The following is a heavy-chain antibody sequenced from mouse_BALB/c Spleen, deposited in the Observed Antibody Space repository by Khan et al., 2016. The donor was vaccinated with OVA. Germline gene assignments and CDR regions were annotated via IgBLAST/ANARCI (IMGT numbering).Heavy chain of an antibody. Sequence: EVELVESGGDLVKPGGSLKLSCAASGFTFSSYSMSWVRQTPDKRLEWVASISSCGDYTYYPDSVKGRFTISSDNATNTLYLHMSDLKSEDTAMYYCADHLTGSFVYWGQGTLVTVSA. CDR2: ISSCGDYT. J-gene: IGHJ3*01. D-gene: IGHD4-1*01. CDR1: GFTFSSYS. V-gene: IGHV5-6*01. CDR3: ADHLTGSFVY.